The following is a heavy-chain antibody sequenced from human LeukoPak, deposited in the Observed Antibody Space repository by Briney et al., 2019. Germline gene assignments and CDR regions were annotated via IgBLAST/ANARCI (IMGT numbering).Heavy chain of an antibody. CDR1: GYTFTSFD. Sequence: ASVKVSCKASGYTFTSFDINWVRQATGQRLEWMGWMNPKSGSAGYARNFQGRVTFTRDTSISTAYMELSSLTTEDTAVYFCVRGDIGSCTATRCEYMDVWGKGTAVTVSS. J-gene: IGHJ6*03. D-gene: IGHD2-8*01. V-gene: IGHV1-8*03. CDR2: MNPKSGSA. CDR3: VRGDIGSCTATRCEYMDV.